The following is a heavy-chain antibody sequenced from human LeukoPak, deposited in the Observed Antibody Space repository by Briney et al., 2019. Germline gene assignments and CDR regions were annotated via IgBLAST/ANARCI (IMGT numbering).Heavy chain of an antibody. CDR2: ISGSGGST. J-gene: IGHJ4*02. V-gene: IGHV3-23*01. Sequence: GGSLRLSCAASGFTFSSYAMSWARQAPGKGLEWVSGISGSGGSTYDTDSVKGRFTISRDNSKNTVYLQMNSLRAEDTAVYYCAKTYSGTWYPDYWGQGTLVTVSS. CDR1: GFTFSSYA. CDR3: AKTYSGTWYPDY. D-gene: IGHD6-13*01.